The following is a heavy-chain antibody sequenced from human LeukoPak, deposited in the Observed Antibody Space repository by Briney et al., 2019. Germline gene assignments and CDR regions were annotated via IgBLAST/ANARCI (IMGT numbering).Heavy chain of an antibody. V-gene: IGHV3-7*05. CDR3: SLEGSSWYRYFQH. Sequence: GSLRLSCVASGFTFSSYWMSWVRQAPGKGLEWVANIKQDGSEKYYVDSVKGRFTISRDNAKNSLYLQMNSLRAEDTAVYYSSLEGSSWYRYFQHWGQGTLVTVSS. J-gene: IGHJ1*01. CDR1: GFTFSSYW. CDR2: IKQDGSEK. D-gene: IGHD6-13*01.